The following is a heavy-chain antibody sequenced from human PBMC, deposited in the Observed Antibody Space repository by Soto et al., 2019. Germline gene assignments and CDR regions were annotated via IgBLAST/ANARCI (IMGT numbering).Heavy chain of an antibody. V-gene: IGHV1-69*13. CDR2: IIPIFGTA. D-gene: IGHD2-2*01. CDR3: ARDCSSTSCYLWAPDAFDI. Sequence: SVKVSCKASGGTFSSYAISWVRQAPGQGLEWMGGIIPIFGTANYAQKFQGRVTITADESTSTAYMELSSLRSEDTAVHYCARDCSSTSCYLWAPDAFDIWGQGTMVTVSS. CDR1: GGTFSSYA. J-gene: IGHJ3*02.